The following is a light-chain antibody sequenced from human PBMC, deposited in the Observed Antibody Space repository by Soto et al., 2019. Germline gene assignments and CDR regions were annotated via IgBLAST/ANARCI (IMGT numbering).Light chain of an antibody. CDR1: SSNIGSYS. CDR3: GAWDGSLTGGV. J-gene: IGLJ2*01. V-gene: IGLV1-51*02. Sequence: QSVLTQPPSVSEAPGQKVTISCSGSSSNIGSYSVSWYQQLPGTAPKLLIYENYERPSGIPDRFSGSKSGTSATLGITGLQTGDEADYYCGAWDGSLTGGVFGGGTQLTVL. CDR2: ENY.